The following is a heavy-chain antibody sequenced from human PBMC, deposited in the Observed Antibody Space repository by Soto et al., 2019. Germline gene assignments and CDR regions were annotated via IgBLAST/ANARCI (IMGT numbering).Heavy chain of an antibody. Sequence: GGSLRLSFAASGFTFSNFGMHWVRQAPGTGLEWVAVISFEGSNDRYAESVRGRFTVSRDNSKNTLYLQMSSLRPEDTAVYYCARDQARESDILTHWGQGALVTVSS. CDR2: ISFEGSND. D-gene: IGHD3-9*01. CDR1: GFTFSNFG. CDR3: ARDQARESDILTH. J-gene: IGHJ4*02. V-gene: IGHV3-33*01.